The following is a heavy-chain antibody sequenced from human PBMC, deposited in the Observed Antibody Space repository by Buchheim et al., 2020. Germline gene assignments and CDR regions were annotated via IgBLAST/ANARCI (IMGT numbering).Heavy chain of an antibody. CDR1: GCSISSYY. CDR3: ASIAVADNNWFDP. Sequence: QVQLQESGPGLVKPSETLSLTCTVSGCSISSYYWSWIRQPPGKGLDWIGYFYYSGSTNYNPSLKSRVTISVDTSKNQFSLKLSSVTAADTAVYYCASIAVADNNWFDPWGQGTL. J-gene: IGHJ5*02. D-gene: IGHD6-19*01. V-gene: IGHV4-59*01. CDR2: FYYSGST.